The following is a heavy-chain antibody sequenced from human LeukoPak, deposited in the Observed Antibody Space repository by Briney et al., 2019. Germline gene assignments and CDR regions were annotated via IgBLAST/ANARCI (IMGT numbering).Heavy chain of an antibody. CDR3: AKYSSGWVNDY. CDR1: GFTFNSYG. CDR2: ITASGTDT. D-gene: IGHD6-19*01. Sequence: GGTLRLSCAASGFTFNSYGMTWVRQAPGKGLQWVSTITASGTDTFYADSVKGRFTISRDNSKNTLSLQMNSLRAEDTALYYCAKYSSGWVNDYWGQGTLVTVSS. J-gene: IGHJ4*02. V-gene: IGHV3-23*01.